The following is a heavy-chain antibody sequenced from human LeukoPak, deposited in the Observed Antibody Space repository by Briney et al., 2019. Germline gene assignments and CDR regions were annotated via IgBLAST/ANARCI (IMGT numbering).Heavy chain of an antibody. Sequence: GGSLRLSCAASRFTFNSYAMSWVRQAPGKGMEWVLAISGSGGSTYYAASVKGRFTISRDNSENTLYLQMNSLRAEDTAIYYCAKDSAARGTNDYFDYWGQGTLVTVSS. CDR1: RFTFNSYA. CDR2: ISGSGGST. CDR3: AKDSAARGTNDYFDY. J-gene: IGHJ4*02. V-gene: IGHV3-23*01. D-gene: IGHD2-2*01.